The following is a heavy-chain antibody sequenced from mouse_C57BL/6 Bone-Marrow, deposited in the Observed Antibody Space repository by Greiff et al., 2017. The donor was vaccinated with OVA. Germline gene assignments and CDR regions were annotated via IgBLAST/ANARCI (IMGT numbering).Heavy chain of an antibody. CDR2: IFPGSGST. CDR1: GYTFTDYY. J-gene: IGHJ3*01. V-gene: IGHV1-75*01. Sequence: QVQLQQSGPELVKPGASVKISCKASGYTFTDYYINWVKQRPGQGLEWIGWIFPGSGSTYYNEKFKGKATLTVDKSSSTAYMLLSSLTSEDSAVYFCARPYYYGSSYLAWFAYWGQGTLVTVSA. CDR3: ARPYYYGSSYLAWFAY. D-gene: IGHD1-1*01.